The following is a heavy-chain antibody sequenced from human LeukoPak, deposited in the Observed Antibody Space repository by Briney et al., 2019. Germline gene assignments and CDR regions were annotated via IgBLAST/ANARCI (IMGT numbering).Heavy chain of an antibody. CDR2: IYYSGST. Sequence: SETLSLTCTVSGASFSSSTYYWGWIRQPPGKGLEWIGSIYYSGSTYYNPSLKSRVTMSVDTSKNQFSLKLSSVTAADTAVYYCARRAGGISATGTRPFDYWGQGTLVTVSS. J-gene: IGHJ4*02. CDR3: ARRAGGISATGTRPFDY. V-gene: IGHV4-39*01. D-gene: IGHD6-13*01. CDR1: GASFSSSTYY.